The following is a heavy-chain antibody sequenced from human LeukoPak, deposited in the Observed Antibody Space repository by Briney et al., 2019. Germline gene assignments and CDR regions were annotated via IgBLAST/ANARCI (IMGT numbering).Heavy chain of an antibody. CDR1: GFTFRTYW. V-gene: IGHV3-74*01. CDR3: AKDKIVGDGRWEFDY. Sequence: GGSLRLSCAVSGFTFRTYWMHWVRQVPGEGLVWVSRINEDGSITNYADSVRGRFTISRDTSKSTLYLQMHSLRAEDTALYYCAKDKIVGDGRWEFDYWGQGTLVPVSS. J-gene: IGHJ4*02. CDR2: INEDGSIT. D-gene: IGHD1-26*01.